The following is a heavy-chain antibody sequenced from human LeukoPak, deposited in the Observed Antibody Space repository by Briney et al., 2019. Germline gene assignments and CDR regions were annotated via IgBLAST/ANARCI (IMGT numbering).Heavy chain of an antibody. J-gene: IGHJ5*02. CDR2: IYYSGST. CDR1: GGSISSYY. D-gene: IGHD3-10*01. CDR3: ARSLWFGELFHWFDP. Sequence: SETLSLTCTVSGGSISSYYWSGIRQPPGKGLEWIGYIYYSGSTNYNPSLKSRVTISVDTSKNQFSLMLSSVTAADTAVYYCARSLWFGELFHWFDPWGQGTLVTVSS. V-gene: IGHV4-59*08.